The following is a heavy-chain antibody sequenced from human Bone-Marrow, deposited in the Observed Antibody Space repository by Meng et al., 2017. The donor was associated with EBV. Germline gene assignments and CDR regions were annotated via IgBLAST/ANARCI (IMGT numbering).Heavy chain of an antibody. J-gene: IGHJ5*02. CDR2: IIPIFGTA. D-gene: IGHD2-15*01. V-gene: IGHV1-69*06. Sequence: QVQLVQSGAEVKKPXSSVKVSXKASGGTFSSYAISWVRQAPGQGLEWMGGIIPIFGTANYAQKFQGRVTITADKSTSTAYMELSSLRSEDTAVYYCASTKVVVGENWFDPWGQGTLVTVSS. CDR1: GGTFSSYA. CDR3: ASTKVVVGENWFDP.